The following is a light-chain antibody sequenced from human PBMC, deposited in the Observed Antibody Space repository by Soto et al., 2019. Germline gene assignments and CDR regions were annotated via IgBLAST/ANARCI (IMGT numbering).Light chain of an antibody. V-gene: IGKV3-20*01. J-gene: IGKJ1*01. CDR3: QQYGRSLLT. CDR2: GAS. CDR1: QSVSSSY. Sequence: EIVLTQSPGTLSLSPGERATLSCRASQSVSSSYLAWYQQKPGQAPRLLVSGASGRATGIPDRFSGSGSGTDFTLTISRLEPEDFAVYYCQQYGRSLLTFGQGTKVEIK.